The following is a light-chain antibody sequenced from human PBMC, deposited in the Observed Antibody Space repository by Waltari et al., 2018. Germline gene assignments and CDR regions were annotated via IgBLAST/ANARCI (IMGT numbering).Light chain of an antibody. CDR2: GAS. CDR1: QSISRH. V-gene: IGKV1-39*01. J-gene: IGKJ1*01. Sequence: DIQMTQSPSSLSASVGDRVTITCRASQSISRHLNWYQQKPGKAPNLLIYGASNLQRGVPSRFSASGSGTDFTLTISSLQPEDFATYYCQQSYSAPWTFGQGTKVEIK. CDR3: QQSYSAPWT.